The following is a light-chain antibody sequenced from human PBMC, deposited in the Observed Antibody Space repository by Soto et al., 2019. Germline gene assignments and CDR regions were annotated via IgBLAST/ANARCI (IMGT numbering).Light chain of an antibody. CDR1: QSVGGV. CDR2: DTS. V-gene: IGKV3-11*01. J-gene: IGKJ2*01. Sequence: EIVLTQSPATLSLSPGVRATLSCRASQSVGGVLAWYQQKSCQDPRLLIYDTSKRFTGIRARFSGSGSGTDFTLTISSLEREDFAVYHCQQRSNWPPMYTFGQGTKLHI. CDR3: QQRSNWPPMYT.